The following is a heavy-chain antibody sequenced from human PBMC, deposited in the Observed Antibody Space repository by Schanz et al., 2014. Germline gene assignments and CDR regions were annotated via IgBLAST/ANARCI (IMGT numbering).Heavy chain of an antibody. Sequence: QVQLVQSGAEVQKPGASVIISCKASGYTFTSSGFSWVRQAPGQGLEWMGWINGYNAHTNYAQKFQGRVTMTTDTSTSTVYMELRSLRSDDTAVYYCARDRDQWDGNFCDFWGQGTLVTVSS. J-gene: IGHJ4*02. CDR3: ARDRDQWDGNFCDF. CDR2: INGYNAHT. V-gene: IGHV1-18*01. CDR1: GYTFTSSG. D-gene: IGHD1-26*01.